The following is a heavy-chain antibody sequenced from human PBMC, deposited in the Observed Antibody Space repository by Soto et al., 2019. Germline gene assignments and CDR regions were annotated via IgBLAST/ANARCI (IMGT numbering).Heavy chain of an antibody. D-gene: IGHD2-15*01. CDR3: TAETFCGGGSCPEY. CDR2: IKSRRDGGTI. V-gene: IGHV3-15*01. Sequence: EVQMVESGGSLVEPGGSLRLTCAVSGAPFSDHWLSWVRQAPGKGLEWVARIKSRRDGGTIEYAAAVKGRITISRDDARNTLYLQMSSLKTEDTAVYYCTAETFCGGGSCPEYWGQGTLVTVSS. CDR1: GAPFSDHW. J-gene: IGHJ4*02.